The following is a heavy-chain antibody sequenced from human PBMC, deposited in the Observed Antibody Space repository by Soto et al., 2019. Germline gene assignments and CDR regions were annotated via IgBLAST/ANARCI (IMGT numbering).Heavy chain of an antibody. Sequence: SETLSLTCTVSGGSISSSSYYWGWIRQPPGKGLEWIGSIYYSGSTYYNPSLKSRVTISVDTSKNQFSPKLSSVTAADTAVYYCARHEKYVWGSYRSNWFDPWGQGTLVTVSS. V-gene: IGHV4-39*01. D-gene: IGHD3-16*02. CDR2: IYYSGST. CDR1: GGSISSSSYY. CDR3: ARHEKYVWGSYRSNWFDP. J-gene: IGHJ5*02.